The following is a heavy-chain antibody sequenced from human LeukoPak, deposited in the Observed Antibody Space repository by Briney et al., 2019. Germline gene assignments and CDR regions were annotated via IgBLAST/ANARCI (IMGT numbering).Heavy chain of an antibody. V-gene: IGHV1-18*01. CDR2: ISGYNGNT. J-gene: IGHJ4*02. CDR3: ARNPYYDFWSGYYPFDF. Sequence: ASVKVSCKASGYTFINCGISWVRQAPGQGLEWMGWISGYNGNTDYAQKFQGRVTMTTDTSTSTAYVEMRSLGPDDTAVYYCARNPYYDFWSGYYPFDFWGQGTPVTVSA. D-gene: IGHD3-3*01. CDR1: GYTFINCG.